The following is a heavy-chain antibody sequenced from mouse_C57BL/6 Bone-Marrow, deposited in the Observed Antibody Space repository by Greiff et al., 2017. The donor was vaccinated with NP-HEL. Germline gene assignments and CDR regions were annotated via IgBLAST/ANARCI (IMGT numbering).Heavy chain of an antibody. V-gene: IGHV1-69*01. J-gene: IGHJ4*01. CDR1: GYTFTSYW. Sequence: QVHVKQPGAELVMPGASVKLSCKASGYTFTSYWMHWVKQRPGQGLEWIGEIDPSDSYTNYNQKFKGKSTLTVDKSSSTAYMQLSSLTSEDFAVYYCGITTVVGYAMDYWGQGTSVTVSS. CDR3: GITTVVGYAMDY. CDR2: IDPSDSYT. D-gene: IGHD1-1*01.